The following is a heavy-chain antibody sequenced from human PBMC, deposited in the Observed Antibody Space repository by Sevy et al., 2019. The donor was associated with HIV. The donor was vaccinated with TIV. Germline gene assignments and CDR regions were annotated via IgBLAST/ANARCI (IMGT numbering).Heavy chain of an antibody. CDR3: AKDKWSGVLWFGED. D-gene: IGHD3-10*01. CDR2: ISGSGGST. J-gene: IGHJ6*04. Sequence: GGSLRLSCAASGFTFSSYAMSWVRQAPGKGLEWVSAISGSGGSTYYADSVKGRFTISRDNSKNTLYLQMNSLRAEDTAVYYCAKDKWSGVLWFGEDGGKGTTVTVSS. V-gene: IGHV3-23*01. CDR1: GFTFSSYA.